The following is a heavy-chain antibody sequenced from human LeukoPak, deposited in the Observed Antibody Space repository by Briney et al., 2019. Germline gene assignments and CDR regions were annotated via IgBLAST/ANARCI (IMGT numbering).Heavy chain of an antibody. D-gene: IGHD3-22*01. V-gene: IGHV4-4*07. CDR2: ISSSGNT. Sequence: SETLSLTCTVSGGSISSYYWSWIRQPAGKGLEWIGRISSSGNTNYDPSLKSRVTISVDTSKNQFSLKLSSVTAADTAVYFCARGPYSYDSSGAFDIWGQGTMVTVSS. J-gene: IGHJ3*02. CDR3: ARGPYSYDSSGAFDI. CDR1: GGSISSYY.